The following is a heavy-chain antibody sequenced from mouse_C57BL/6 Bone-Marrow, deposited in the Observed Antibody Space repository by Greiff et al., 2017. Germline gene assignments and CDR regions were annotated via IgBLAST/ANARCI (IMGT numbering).Heavy chain of an antibody. V-gene: IGHV14-4*01. Sequence: EVQLVESGAELVRPGASVKLSCTASGFNIKDDYMHWVKQRPEQGLEWIGWFDPETGDTESASKFPCKATITADTSSTTAYLQLSSLTSEDTAVDYCATEGIQFITTVGVPMDYWGQGTSVTVSS. D-gene: IGHD1-1*01. CDR3: ATEGIQFITTVGVPMDY. CDR1: GFNIKDDY. CDR2: FDPETGDT. J-gene: IGHJ4*01.